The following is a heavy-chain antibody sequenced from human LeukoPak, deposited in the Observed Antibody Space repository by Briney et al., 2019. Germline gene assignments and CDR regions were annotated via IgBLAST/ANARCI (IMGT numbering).Heavy chain of an antibody. J-gene: IGHJ6*02. D-gene: IGHD6-13*01. CDR1: GFTFSSYS. V-gene: IGHV3-21*01. CDR3: ARDYSSSWYPYYYYYYGMDV. CDR2: ISPGYDYI. Sequence: GGSLRLSCAASGFTFSSYSMNWVRQAPGKGLEWVSSISPGYDYIHYADSVKGRFTISRDNAKNSLYLQMNSLRAEDTAVYYCARDYSSSWYPYYYYYYGMDVWGQGTTVTVSS.